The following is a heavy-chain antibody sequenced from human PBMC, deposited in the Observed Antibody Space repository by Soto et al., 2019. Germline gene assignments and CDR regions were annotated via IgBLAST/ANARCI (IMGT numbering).Heavy chain of an antibody. V-gene: IGHV4-39*01. CDR1: ADSLNSYKYY. J-gene: IGHJ4*02. Sequence: PSETLSLTCSVSADSLNSYKYYWGWIRQHTKKGLEWIGSNNYRGNAYYNPSLQTRVTISLDKSKSQFSLKRNSVTAADSAVYFCARLEGLATISYYFDFWGPGALVTVSS. D-gene: IGHD3-9*01. CDR2: NNYRGNA. CDR3: ARLEGLATISYYFDF.